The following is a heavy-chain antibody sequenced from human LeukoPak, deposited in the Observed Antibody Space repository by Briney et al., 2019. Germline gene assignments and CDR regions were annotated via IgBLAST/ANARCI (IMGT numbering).Heavy chain of an antibody. CDR3: ASLEYSSSVLDY. V-gene: IGHV4-34*01. D-gene: IGHD6-6*01. Sequence: SETLSLTCAVYGGSFSGYYWSWIRQPPGKGLERIGEINYSGSTNYNPSLKSRVTISVDTSKNQFSLKLSSVTAADTAVYYCASLEYSSSVLDYWGQGTLVTVSS. J-gene: IGHJ4*02. CDR1: GGSFSGYY. CDR2: INYSGST.